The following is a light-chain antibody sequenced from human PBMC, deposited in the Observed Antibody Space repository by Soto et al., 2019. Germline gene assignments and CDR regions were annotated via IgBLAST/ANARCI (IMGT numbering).Light chain of an antibody. CDR1: TSNIGSNT. Sequence: QSALTQPPSASGTPGQRVTISCSGSTSNIGSNTVSWYQQLPGTAPKLLIYSNNQWPSGVPARFSGSRSGTSASLAISGLQSGDEADYYCAAWDDSLNGVVFGGGTKLTVL. CDR2: SNN. J-gene: IGLJ2*01. CDR3: AAWDDSLNGVV. V-gene: IGLV1-44*01.